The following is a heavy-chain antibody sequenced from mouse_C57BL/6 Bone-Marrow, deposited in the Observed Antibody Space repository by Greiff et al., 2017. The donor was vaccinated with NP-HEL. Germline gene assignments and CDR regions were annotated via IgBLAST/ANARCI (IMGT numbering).Heavy chain of an antibody. Sequence: EVKLVESGGGLVQPGGSLSLSCAASGFTFTDYYMSWVRQPPGKALEWLGFIRNKANGYTTEYSASVKGRFTISSDNSQSILYLQMKALRAEDSATYYCARETAQATFWFAYWGQGTLVTVSA. CDR2: IRNKANGYTT. CDR1: GFTFTDYY. D-gene: IGHD3-2*02. J-gene: IGHJ3*01. CDR3: ARETAQATFWFAY. V-gene: IGHV7-3*01.